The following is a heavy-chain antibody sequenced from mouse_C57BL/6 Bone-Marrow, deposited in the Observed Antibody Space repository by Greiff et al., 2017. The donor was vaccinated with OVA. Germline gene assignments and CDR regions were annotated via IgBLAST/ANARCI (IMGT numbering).Heavy chain of an antibody. D-gene: IGHD4-1*01. V-gene: IGHV1-18*01. CDR3: ARKGNWDQYYFDY. Sequence: VHVKQSGPELVKPGASVKIPCKASGYTFTDYNMDWVKQSHGKSLEWIGDINPNNGGTIYNQKFKGKATLTVDKSSSTAYMELRSLTSEDTAVYYCARKGNWDQYYFDYWGQGTTLTVSS. CDR2: INPNNGGT. J-gene: IGHJ2*01. CDR1: GYTFTDYN.